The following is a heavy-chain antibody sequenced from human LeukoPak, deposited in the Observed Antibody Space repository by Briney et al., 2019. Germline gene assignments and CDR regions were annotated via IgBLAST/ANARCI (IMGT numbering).Heavy chain of an antibody. CDR1: GYTFTGYY. CDR3: ARDRDGDY. Sequence: GASVKVSCKASGYTFTGYYMHWVRQAPGQGLEWMGWISAYNGNTNYAQKLQGRVTMTTDTSTSTAYMELRSLRSEDTAVYYCARDRDGDYWGQGTLVTVSS. V-gene: IGHV1-18*04. CDR2: ISAYNGNT. J-gene: IGHJ4*02. D-gene: IGHD6-6*01.